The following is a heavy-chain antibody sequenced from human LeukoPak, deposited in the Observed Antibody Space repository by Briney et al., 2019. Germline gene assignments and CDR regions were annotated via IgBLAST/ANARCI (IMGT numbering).Heavy chain of an antibody. CDR3: ARDGSGTWNDY. Sequence: ASVKVSCKASGYTFTNYGISWVRQAPGQGLECVGWISVYNGNTRYTQNLQGRVTMTTDTSTSTAYMELRSLRSDDSAVYYCARDGSGTWNDYWGQGTLVTVSS. V-gene: IGHV1-18*04. CDR1: GYTFTNYG. CDR2: ISVYNGNT. J-gene: IGHJ4*02. D-gene: IGHD3-10*01.